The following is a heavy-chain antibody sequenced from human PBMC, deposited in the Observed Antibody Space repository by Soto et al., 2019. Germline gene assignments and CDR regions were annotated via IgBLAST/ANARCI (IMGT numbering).Heavy chain of an antibody. CDR3: ARLSDWLRRDAFDI. CDR2: IYYSGST. D-gene: IGHD3-9*01. J-gene: IGHJ3*02. Sequence: SEPLSDTWSVSGGSSSSSSYYWGWIRQPPGKGLEWVGSIYYSGSTYYNPSLKSRVTISVDTSKNQFSLKLSSVTAADTAVYYCARLSDWLRRDAFDIWGQGTMVTLSS. V-gene: IGHV4-39*01. CDR1: GGSSSSSSYY.